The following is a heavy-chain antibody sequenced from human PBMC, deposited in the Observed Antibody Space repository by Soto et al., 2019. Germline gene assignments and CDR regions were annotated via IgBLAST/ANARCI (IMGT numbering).Heavy chain of an antibody. V-gene: IGHV4-31*03. J-gene: IGHJ4*02. D-gene: IGHD4-17*01. CDR2: IYYSGST. CDR3: ARTTVTRYFDY. Sequence: QVQLQESGPGLVKPSQTLSLTCTVSGGSISSGGYCWSWIRQHPGKGLEWIGYIYYSGSTYYNPSLKSRLTISVDTSKNQFSLKLSSVTAADTAVYYCARTTVTRYFDYWGQGTLVTVSS. CDR1: GGSISSGGYC.